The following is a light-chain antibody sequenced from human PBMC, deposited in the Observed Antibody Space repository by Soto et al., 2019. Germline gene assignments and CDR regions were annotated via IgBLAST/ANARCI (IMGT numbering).Light chain of an antibody. CDR3: QQYYSYPPT. Sequence: AIRMTQSPSSFSASTGDRVTITCRASQGISSYLAWYQQKPGKAPKLLIYAASTLQSGVPSRFSGIGSGTDFTLTISCLQSEDFATYSCQQYYSYPPTFGQGTKLQIK. V-gene: IGKV1-8*01. J-gene: IGKJ2*01. CDR2: AAS. CDR1: QGISSY.